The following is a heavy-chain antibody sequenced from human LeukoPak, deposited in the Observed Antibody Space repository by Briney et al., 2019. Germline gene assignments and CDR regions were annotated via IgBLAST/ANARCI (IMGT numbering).Heavy chain of an antibody. CDR1: GGSFSGYY. CDR3: ARGRSARYSSGWFQPRPNYYVDY. CDR2: INHSVST. V-gene: IGHV4-34*01. J-gene: IGHJ4*02. D-gene: IGHD6-19*01. Sequence: PSVTVSVTCEVYGGSFSGYYWSGLRQPPGKGLEWIGEINHSVSTNYNPPLKSRVTISVDTSKIQFAVTLSAVTAADTSVYYCARGRSARYSSGWFQPRPNYYVDYWGQGTLVTVSS.